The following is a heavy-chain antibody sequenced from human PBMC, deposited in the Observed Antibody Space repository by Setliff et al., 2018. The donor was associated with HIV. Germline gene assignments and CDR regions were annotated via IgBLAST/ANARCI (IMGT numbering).Heavy chain of an antibody. J-gene: IGHJ4*02. D-gene: IGHD6-19*01. CDR1: GGSFSGYY. CDR2: IYIYNSGST. CDR3: ARDYSGWYYFDC. V-gene: IGHV4-4*08. Sequence: SETLSLTCSVSGGSFSGYYWSWIRQPPGKGLEWIGYIYIYNSGSTNYNPSLTSRVTMSVDTSKNQFSLKLSSVTAADTAVYYCARDYSGWYYFDCWGQGTLVTVSS.